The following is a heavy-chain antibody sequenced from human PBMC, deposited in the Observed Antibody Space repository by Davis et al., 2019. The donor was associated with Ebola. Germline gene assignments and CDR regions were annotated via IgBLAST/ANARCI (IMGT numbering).Heavy chain of an antibody. J-gene: IGHJ6*02. CDR1: GGSFSGYY. CDR2: INHSGST. CDR3: ARFPGRGYYYYGMDV. D-gene: IGHD1-14*01. Sequence: SETLSLTCAVYGGSFSGYYWSWIRQPPGKGLEWIGEINHSGSTNCNPSLKSRVTISVDTSKNQFSLKLSSVTAADTAVYYCARFPGRGYYYYGMDVWGQGTTVTVSS. V-gene: IGHV4-34*01.